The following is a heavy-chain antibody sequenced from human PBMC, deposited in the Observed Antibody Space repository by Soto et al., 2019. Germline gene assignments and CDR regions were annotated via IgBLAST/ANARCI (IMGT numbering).Heavy chain of an antibody. J-gene: IGHJ4*02. V-gene: IGHV1-69*12. Sequence: QVQLVQSGAEVKKPGSSVKVSCKASGGTFSSYAISWVRQAPGQGREWMGGIIPIFGTANYAQKFQGRVTITADECTSPAYMELSSLISEDTAVYYFSTRDPADPQFDYLGQGTLVTVSS. CDR2: IIPIFGTA. CDR3: STRDPADPQFDY. CDR1: GGTFSSYA.